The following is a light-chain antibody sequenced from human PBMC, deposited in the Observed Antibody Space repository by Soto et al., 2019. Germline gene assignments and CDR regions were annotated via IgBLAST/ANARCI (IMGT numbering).Light chain of an antibody. J-gene: IGKJ1*01. CDR2: AAS. Sequence: DIQMTQSPSSLSASVGDRVAITCRASQSISRYLNWYQQKPGKSPKLLIYAASSLQSGVPSRFSGSGSWTDFTLTIRSLQPEDYALDYCQQSYSAPRTFGQGTKVEIE. CDR1: QSISRY. V-gene: IGKV1-39*01. CDR3: QQSYSAPRT.